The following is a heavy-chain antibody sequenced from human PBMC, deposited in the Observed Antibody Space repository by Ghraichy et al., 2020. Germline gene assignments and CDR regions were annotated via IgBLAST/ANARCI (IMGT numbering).Heavy chain of an antibody. CDR2: IGGSGRST. J-gene: IGHJ4*01. Sequence: GSLRLSCAASGFTFSSYAMTWVRQAPGKGLEWVSTIGGSGRSTYYADSVKGRFTISRDNSKNTLDLQMNSLRVEDTAVYYCAKTLYGDYGVYFDYWGHGILVTVSS. D-gene: IGHD4-17*01. V-gene: IGHV3-23*01. CDR3: AKTLYGDYGVYFDY. CDR1: GFTFSSYA.